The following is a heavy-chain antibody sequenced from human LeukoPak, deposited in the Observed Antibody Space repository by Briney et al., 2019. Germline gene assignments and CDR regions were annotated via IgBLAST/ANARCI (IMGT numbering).Heavy chain of an antibody. CDR1: GGTFSRHS. D-gene: IGHD5-24*01. V-gene: IGHV1-69*01. CDR3: ARGGVEMAPIPSYFDL. CDR2: IIPIFRTP. Sequence: AASVKVSCKASGGTFSRHSINWVRQAPGQGLEWMGGIIPIFRTPKYAQKFQGRVTITADESTSTAYMELSSLRSEDTAVYYCARGGVEMAPIPSYFDLWGRGTLVTVSS. J-gene: IGHJ2*01.